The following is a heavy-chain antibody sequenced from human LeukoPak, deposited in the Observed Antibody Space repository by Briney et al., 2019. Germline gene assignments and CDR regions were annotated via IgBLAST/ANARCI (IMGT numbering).Heavy chain of an antibody. CDR3: ARVDEGLLWFGECYG. J-gene: IGHJ4*02. D-gene: IGHD3-10*01. CDR1: GVSFSGYY. V-gene: IGHV4-34*01. Sequence: SETLSLTCAVYGVSFSGYYWSWLRQPPGKGLEWIGEINHSGSTNYNPSLKSRVTISVDTSKNPFSLKLSSVTAANTAVYYCARVDEGLLWFGECYGGGQGTLVTVSS. CDR2: INHSGST.